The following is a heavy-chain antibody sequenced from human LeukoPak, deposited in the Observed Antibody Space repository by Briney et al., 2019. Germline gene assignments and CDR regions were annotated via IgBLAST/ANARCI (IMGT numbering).Heavy chain of an antibody. CDR3: ARGGDLYYYDSSGYLFY. Sequence: PSETLSPTCAVYGGSFSGYYWSWIRQPPGKGLEWIGEINHSGSTNYDPSLKSRVTISVDTSKNQFSLKLSSVTAADTAVYYCARGGDLYYYDSSGYLFYWGQGTLVTVSS. CDR2: INHSGST. J-gene: IGHJ4*02. V-gene: IGHV4-34*01. CDR1: GGSFSGYY. D-gene: IGHD3-22*01.